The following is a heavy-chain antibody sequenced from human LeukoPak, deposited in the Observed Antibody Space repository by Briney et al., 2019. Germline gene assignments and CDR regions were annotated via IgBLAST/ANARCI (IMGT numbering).Heavy chain of an antibody. CDR2: IYPGDSDT. Sequence: GEPLKISCKGSGYTFTAYWIGWVRQVPGKGLEWMGIIYPGDSDTRYSPSFQGQVTISVDKSISTAYLQWSSLKASDTAMYYCARGTPHAFDIWGQGTMVA. V-gene: IGHV5-51*01. D-gene: IGHD3-10*01. CDR1: GYTFTAYW. CDR3: ARGTPHAFDI. J-gene: IGHJ3*02.